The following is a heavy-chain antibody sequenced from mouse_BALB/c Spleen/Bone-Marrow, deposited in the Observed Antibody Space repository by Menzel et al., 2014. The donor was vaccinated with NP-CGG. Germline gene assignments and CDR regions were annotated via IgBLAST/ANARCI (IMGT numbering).Heavy chain of an antibody. J-gene: IGHJ2*01. CDR2: ILPGSGST. CDR1: GYTFSSYW. V-gene: IGHV1-9*01. Sequence: QVQLQQSGAELMKPGASVKISCKATGYTFSSYWIEFIKQRPRHGLEWIGEILPGSGSTHYNEKFKGRATFTADTSSNTAYMQLSCLTSEDSAVYYCARGIWNYFDYWGQGTTLTVSS. CDR3: ARGIWNYFDY.